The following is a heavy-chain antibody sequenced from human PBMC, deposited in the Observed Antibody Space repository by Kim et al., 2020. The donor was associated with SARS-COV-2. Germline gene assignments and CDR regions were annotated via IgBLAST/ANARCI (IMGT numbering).Heavy chain of an antibody. D-gene: IGHD2-15*01. J-gene: IGHJ4*02. CDR3: AASYCSGGSCYLAFDY. V-gene: IGHV1-58*01. CDR1: GFTFTSSA. CDR2: IVVGSGNT. Sequence: SVKVSCKASGFTFTSSAVQWVRQARGQRLEWIGWIVVGSGNTNYAQKFQERVTITRDMSTSTAYMELSSLRSEDTAVYYCAASYCSGGSCYLAFDYWGQGTLVTVSS.